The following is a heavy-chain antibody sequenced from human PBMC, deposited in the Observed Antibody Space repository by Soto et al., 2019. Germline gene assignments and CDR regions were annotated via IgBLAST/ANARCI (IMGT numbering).Heavy chain of an antibody. J-gene: IGHJ6*02. CDR1: GGTFSSYA. CDR2: IIPIFGTA. V-gene: IGHV1-69*13. Sequence: GASVKVSFKASGGTFSSYAISWVRQAPGQGLEWMGGIIPIFGTANYAQKFQGRVTITADESTSTAYMELSSLRSEDTAVYYCARGGITGTPPYGMDVWGQGTTVTVSS. CDR3: ARGGITGTPPYGMDV. D-gene: IGHD1-20*01.